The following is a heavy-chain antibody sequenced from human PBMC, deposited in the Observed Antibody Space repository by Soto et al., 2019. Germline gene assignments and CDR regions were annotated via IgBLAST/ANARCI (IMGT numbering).Heavy chain of an antibody. CDR2: IYWDDDK. V-gene: IGHV2-5*02. Sequence: PTLVNPTQTLTLTCTFSGFSLSTSGAGVGWIRQPPGKALEWLALIYWDDDKRYSPSLKTRLTITKDTSKNYVVLRMTNMDPVDTATYYCAHSFYDQRPLDYWGQGTLVTVSS. CDR1: GFSLSTSGAG. D-gene: IGHD3-22*01. J-gene: IGHJ4*02. CDR3: AHSFYDQRPLDY.